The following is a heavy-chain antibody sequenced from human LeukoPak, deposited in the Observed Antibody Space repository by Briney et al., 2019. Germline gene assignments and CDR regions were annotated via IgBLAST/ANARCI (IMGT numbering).Heavy chain of an antibody. CDR2: IYPGDSDT. D-gene: IGHD5-12*01. V-gene: IGHV5-51*01. CDR3: ARRYIGYDYGVDY. Sequence: GESLKISCKGSGYSFTNYWIGWVRQMPGKGLEWMGIIYPGDSDTRYSPSFQGQVTISADKSISTAYLQWSSLKASDTAIYYCARRYIGYDYGVDYWGQGTLVTVSS. J-gene: IGHJ4*02. CDR1: GYSFTNYW.